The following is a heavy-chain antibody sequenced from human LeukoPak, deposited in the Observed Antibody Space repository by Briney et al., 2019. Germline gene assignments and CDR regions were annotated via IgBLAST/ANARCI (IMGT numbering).Heavy chain of an antibody. V-gene: IGHV3-11*04. CDR3: ASLALYYYDSSGYYPPVDY. CDR2: ISRSGSTK. D-gene: IGHD3-22*01. J-gene: IGHJ4*02. CDR1: GFTFSDYN. Sequence: PGGSLRLSCAASGFTFSDYNMRWIRQAPGKGLEWVSSISRSGSTKYYADSVKGRFTISRDNAKNSLFLQMNSLRAEDTAVYYCASLALYYYDSSGYYPPVDYWGQGTLVTVSS.